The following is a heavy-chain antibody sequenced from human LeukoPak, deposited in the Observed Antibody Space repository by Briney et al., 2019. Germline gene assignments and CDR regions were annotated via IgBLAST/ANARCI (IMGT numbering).Heavy chain of an antibody. V-gene: IGHV3-23*01. Sequence: GGSLRLSCAASGFTFSSYAMSWVRQAPGKGLEWVSGISASGNSTYYADSVKGRFTISRDNSKNTLYLQMNSLRAEDTAVYYCASCYYDSSGPRIRQAFDIWGQGTMVTVSS. CDR1: GFTFSSYA. D-gene: IGHD3-22*01. CDR2: ISASGNST. J-gene: IGHJ3*02. CDR3: ASCYYDSSGPRIRQAFDI.